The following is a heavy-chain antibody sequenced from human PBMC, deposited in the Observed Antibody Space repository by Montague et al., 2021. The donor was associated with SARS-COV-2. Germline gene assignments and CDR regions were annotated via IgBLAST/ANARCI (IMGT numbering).Heavy chain of an antibody. CDR1: GGSFSGYY. J-gene: IGHJ5*02. V-gene: IGHV4-34*01. Sequence: SETLSLTCAVYGGSFSGYYWSWIRQPPGKGLEWIAEINHSGSTNYNPSLKSRVTISVDTSKNQFSLKLSSVTAADTAVYYCARGYDYVWGSYRYLHWFDPWGQGTLVTVSS. CDR2: INHSGST. CDR3: ARGYDYVWGSYRYLHWFDP. D-gene: IGHD3-16*02.